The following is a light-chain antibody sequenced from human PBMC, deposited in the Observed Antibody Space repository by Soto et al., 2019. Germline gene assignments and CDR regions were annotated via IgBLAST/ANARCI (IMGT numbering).Light chain of an antibody. Sequence: AMRMTQSPSSFSASTGDRVTITSRASQGISSYLAWYQQKPGKAPKLLIYAASTLQSGVPSRFSGSGSGIDFTLTISCLQSEDFATYYCQQYYSYPYTFGQGTKLEIK. CDR3: QQYYSYPYT. CDR1: QGISSY. J-gene: IGKJ2*01. V-gene: IGKV1-8*01. CDR2: AAS.